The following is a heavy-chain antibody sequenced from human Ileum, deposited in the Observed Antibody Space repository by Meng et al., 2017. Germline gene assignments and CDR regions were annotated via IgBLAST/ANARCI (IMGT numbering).Heavy chain of an antibody. J-gene: IGHJ4*02. Sequence: GESLKISCAVSGFMFSSSWMSWVRQAPGKGLEWVANMNQDGSNIYYMDSMRGRFTISRDNTKNSLYLQMNSLRVDDTAVYYCARDPGYGALDYWGQGTLVTVSS. CDR3: ARDPGYGALDY. V-gene: IGHV3-7*01. CDR1: GFMFSSSW. CDR2: MNQDGSNI. D-gene: IGHD4/OR15-4a*01.